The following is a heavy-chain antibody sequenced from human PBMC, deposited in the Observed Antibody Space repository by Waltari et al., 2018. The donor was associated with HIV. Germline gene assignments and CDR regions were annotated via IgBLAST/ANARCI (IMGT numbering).Heavy chain of an antibody. Sequence: QVQLQESGPGLVKTSQTLSLTCTVSGGSISSSNYYWSWSRQPAGKGLEWIGRIFLTVNTNYNPSLRSRVSISMDPSKNQFSLKLNSVTAADTAVYYCARRYCGRACNDFYYFDLWGRGTLVTVSS. CDR1: GGSISSSNYY. CDR3: ARRYCGRACNDFYYFDL. D-gene: IGHD2-21*02. V-gene: IGHV4-61*02. J-gene: IGHJ2*01. CDR2: IFLTVNT.